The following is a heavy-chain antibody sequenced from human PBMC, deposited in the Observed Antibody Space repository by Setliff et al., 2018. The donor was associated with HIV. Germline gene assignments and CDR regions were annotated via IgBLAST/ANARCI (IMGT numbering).Heavy chain of an antibody. CDR1: GGSISSYY. D-gene: IGHD3-10*01. CDR3: ARDHGSFDY. Sequence: KPSETLSLTCTVSGGSISSYYWNWIRQPAGKGLEWIGSIYFTGSSDNNPSLKSRVTLSVDTSKHQFSLKLSSVTAADTAVYYCARDHGSFDYWGQGTLVTVSS. J-gene: IGHJ4*02. V-gene: IGHV4-59*12. CDR2: IYFTGSS.